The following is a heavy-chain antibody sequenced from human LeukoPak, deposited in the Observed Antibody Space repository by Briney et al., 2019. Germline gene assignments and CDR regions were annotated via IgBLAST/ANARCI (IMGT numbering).Heavy chain of an antibody. V-gene: IGHV3-23*01. D-gene: IGHD3-10*01. J-gene: IGHJ3*02. CDR1: GYTFSTYA. Sequence: PGGSLRLSCEGFGYTFSTYAMSWVRQAPGKGLEWVSAISGSGGSTYYADSVKGRFTISRDNSKNTLYLQMNSLRAGDTAVYYCAKETYYYGSGSSAFDIWGQGTMVTVSS. CDR2: ISGSGGST. CDR3: AKETYYYGSGSSAFDI.